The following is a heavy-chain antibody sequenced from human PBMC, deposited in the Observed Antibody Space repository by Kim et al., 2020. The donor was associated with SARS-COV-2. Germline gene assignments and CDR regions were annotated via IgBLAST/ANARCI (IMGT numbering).Heavy chain of an antibody. Sequence: DSVKGRFTISRDNAKNSLYLQMNSLRAEDTALYYCAKDLSIAVAGDAFDIWGQGTMVTVSS. J-gene: IGHJ3*02. CDR3: AKDLSIAVAGDAFDI. V-gene: IGHV3-9*01. D-gene: IGHD6-19*01.